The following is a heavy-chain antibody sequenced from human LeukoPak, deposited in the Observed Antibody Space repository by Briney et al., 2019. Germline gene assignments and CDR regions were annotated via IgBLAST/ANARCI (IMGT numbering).Heavy chain of an antibody. D-gene: IGHD3-22*01. V-gene: IGHV3-23*01. CDR2: ISGSGDAT. CDR3: ARDLEDSSPFGAFDM. CDR1: KFTFVNYA. Sequence: PGGSLRLSCAASKFTFVNYAMSWVRQAPGKGLEWVSTISGSGDATYYADSVKGRFTISRDNSKSTLYLQMNSLRAEDAAVYYCARDLEDSSPFGAFDMWGQGTMVTVSS. J-gene: IGHJ3*02.